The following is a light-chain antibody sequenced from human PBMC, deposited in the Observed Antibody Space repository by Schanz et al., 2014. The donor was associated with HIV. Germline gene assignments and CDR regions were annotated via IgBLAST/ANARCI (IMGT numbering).Light chain of an antibody. V-gene: IGLV1-44*01. CDR3: AAWDDRLNGWV. CDR2: SNS. Sequence: QSVLTQPPSASGTPGQRVTISCTGSSSNIGAGYDVHWYQQLPGKAPKVLINSNSQRPSGVPDRFSGSGSGTSASLAISGLQSEDEADYYCAAWDDRLNGWVFGGGTKLTVL. J-gene: IGLJ3*02. CDR1: SSNIGAGYD.